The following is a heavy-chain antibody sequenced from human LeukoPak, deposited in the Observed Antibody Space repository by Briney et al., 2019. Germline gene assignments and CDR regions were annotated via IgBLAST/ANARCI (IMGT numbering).Heavy chain of an antibody. CDR3: ARGWRYYYDSGSYYLDY. D-gene: IGHD3-10*01. CDR1: GGSFSGYY. Sequence: SETLSLTCAVYGGSFSGYYWSWIRQPPGKGLEWIGKINHSGSTNYNPSLKSRVTISVDTSKNQFSLKLSSVTAADTAVYYCARGWRYYYDSGSYYLDYWGQGTLVTVSS. CDR2: INHSGST. V-gene: IGHV4-34*01. J-gene: IGHJ4*02.